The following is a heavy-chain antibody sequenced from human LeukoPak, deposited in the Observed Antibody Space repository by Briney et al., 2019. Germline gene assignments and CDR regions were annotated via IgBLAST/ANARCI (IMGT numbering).Heavy chain of an antibody. CDR3: ARDPYYYNSGSFAAFDI. CDR2: IKPDGDEK. D-gene: IGHD3-10*01. J-gene: IGHJ3*02. V-gene: IGHV3-7*01. CDR1: GFTFSTYC. Sequence: GGSLRLSCAASGFTFSTYCMTWLRQTPEKGLEWVANIKPDGDEKYYVDSVKGRFTISRDNAKNSLYLQMDSLTAEDTALYYCARDPYYYNSGSFAAFDIWGQGTMVTVSS.